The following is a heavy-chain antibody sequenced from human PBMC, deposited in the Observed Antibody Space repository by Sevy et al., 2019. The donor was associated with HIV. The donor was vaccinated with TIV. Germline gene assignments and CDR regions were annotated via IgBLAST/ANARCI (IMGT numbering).Heavy chain of an antibody. CDR1: GFTFSNFW. J-gene: IGHJ4*02. CDR2: TNEDGSNT. D-gene: IGHD3-10*01. CDR3: AREHVGQEVFDY. Sequence: GGSLRLSCEASGFTFSNFWMHWVRQAPGKGLVWVSRTNEDGSNTDYADSVKGRFTISRDNTKNTLYLQMSSLRAEDTAVYYCAREHVGQEVFDYWGQGTLVTVSS. V-gene: IGHV3-74*01.